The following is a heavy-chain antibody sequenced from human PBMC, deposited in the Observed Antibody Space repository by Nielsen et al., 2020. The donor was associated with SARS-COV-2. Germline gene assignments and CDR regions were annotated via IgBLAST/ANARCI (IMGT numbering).Heavy chain of an antibody. D-gene: IGHD2-2*01. V-gene: IGHV3-15*01. CDR1: GFTFSIYA. CDR3: ATARYCSRTSCSAGTDMFDP. CDR2: IKSKIDGGTT. Sequence: GESLKISCAASGFTFSIYAMHRVRQAPGKGLEWVGRIKSKIDGGTTDYAAPVKDRFTISRDDSKNTVYLDMSSLRTEDTAVYYCATARYCSRTSCSAGTDMFDPWGQGTQVTVSS. J-gene: IGHJ5*02.